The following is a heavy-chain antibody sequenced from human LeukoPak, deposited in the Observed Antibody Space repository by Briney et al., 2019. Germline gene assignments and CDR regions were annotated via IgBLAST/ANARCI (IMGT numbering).Heavy chain of an antibody. CDR2: ISYDGSNK. V-gene: IGHV3-30-3*01. J-gene: IGHJ6*02. Sequence: ISYDGSNKYYADSVKGRFTISRDNSKNTLYLQMNSLRAEDTAVYYCARDRSSRNPYYGMDVWGQGTRPPSP. CDR3: ARDRSSRNPYYGMDV. D-gene: IGHD1-14*01.